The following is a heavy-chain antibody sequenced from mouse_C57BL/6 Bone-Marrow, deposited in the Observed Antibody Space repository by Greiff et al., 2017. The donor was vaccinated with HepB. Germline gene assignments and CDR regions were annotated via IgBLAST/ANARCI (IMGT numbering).Heavy chain of an antibody. Sequence: VQLQQSGAELVRPGASVKLSCTASGFNIKDDYMHWVKQRPEQGLEWIGWIDPENGDTEYASKFQGKATITADTSSNTAYLQLSSLKSEDTAVYYCPVGYFDYWGQGTTLTVSS. CDR3: PVGYFDY. CDR2: IDPENGDT. J-gene: IGHJ2*01. V-gene: IGHV14-4*01. CDR1: GFNIKDDY. D-gene: IGHD1-1*02.